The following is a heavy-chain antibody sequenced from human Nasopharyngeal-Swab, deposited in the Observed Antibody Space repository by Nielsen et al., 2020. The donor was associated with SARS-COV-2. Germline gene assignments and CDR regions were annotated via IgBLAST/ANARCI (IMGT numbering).Heavy chain of an antibody. CDR1: GFTFSSYA. CDR2: ISYDGRNK. J-gene: IGHJ4*02. D-gene: IGHD3-22*01. V-gene: IGHV3-30*04. Sequence: GGSLRLSCAASGFTFSSYAIHWVRQAPGKGLEWVTFISYDGRNKYYADSVKGRFTISRDNSKNTLYLQMNSLRAEDTAVYYCARTLGGYYYFDYWGQGTLVTVSS. CDR3: ARTLGGYYYFDY.